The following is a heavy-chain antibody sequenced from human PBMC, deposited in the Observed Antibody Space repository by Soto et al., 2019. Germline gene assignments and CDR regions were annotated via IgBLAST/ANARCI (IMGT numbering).Heavy chain of an antibody. J-gene: IGHJ4*02. CDR2: INYSESA. V-gene: IGHV4-61*01. CDR3: ARDGQLRYDYGY. D-gene: IGHD5-12*01. CDR1: GVSVRSGSYY. Sequence: QVQLQESGPGLVKPSETLSLTCTVSGVSVRSGSYYWRWIRQSPGKGREWIGDINYSESANYNPSLKTRVTIALDTSKNQVSLTMRSVSAADTAVYYCARDGQLRYDYGYWGQGTLVTVSS.